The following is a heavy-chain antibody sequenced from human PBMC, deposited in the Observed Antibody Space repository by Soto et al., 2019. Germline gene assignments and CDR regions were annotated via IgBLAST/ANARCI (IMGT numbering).Heavy chain of an antibody. V-gene: IGHV3-23*01. CDR2: MSGSSSTT. D-gene: IGHD1-7*01. Sequence: PGGSLRLSCATCGLTFSNYAMSGVRQAPGGGLEWVSSMSGSSSTTYYADSVRGRFTISRDRSKNTLYLQMSSLRAEDTALYYCAKNQERELPRVIDFWGQGTLVTVSS. J-gene: IGHJ4*02. CDR3: AKNQERELPRVIDF. CDR1: GLTFSNYA.